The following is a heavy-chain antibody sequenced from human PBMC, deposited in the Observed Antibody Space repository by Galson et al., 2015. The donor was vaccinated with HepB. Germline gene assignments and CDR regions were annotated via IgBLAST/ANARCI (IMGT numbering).Heavy chain of an antibody. Sequence: SLRLSCAASGFTFSSYSMNWVRQAPGKGLEWVSYISSSSSTIYYADSVKGRFTISRDNAKNSLYLQMNSLRGEDTAVYYCARDEPQGGDYVGTDVWGQGTLVTVSS. CDR3: ARDEPQGGDYVGTDV. D-gene: IGHD4-17*01. V-gene: IGHV3-48*01. J-gene: IGHJ4*02. CDR1: GFTFSSYS. CDR2: ISSSSSTI.